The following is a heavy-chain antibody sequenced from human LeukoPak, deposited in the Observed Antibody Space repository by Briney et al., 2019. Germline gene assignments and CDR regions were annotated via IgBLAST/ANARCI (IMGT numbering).Heavy chain of an antibody. Sequence: GGSLRLSCAASGFTFSNAWMNWVRQAPGKGLEWVGRIKSKTDGGITDYATPVKGRFTISRDDSKNTLFLQMNSLKTEDTAVYYCTRGGYSRGWYRDYFDYWGQGTLVTISS. J-gene: IGHJ4*02. CDR2: IKSKTDGGIT. CDR1: GFTFSNAW. D-gene: IGHD6-19*01. V-gene: IGHV3-15*01. CDR3: TRGGYSRGWYRDYFDY.